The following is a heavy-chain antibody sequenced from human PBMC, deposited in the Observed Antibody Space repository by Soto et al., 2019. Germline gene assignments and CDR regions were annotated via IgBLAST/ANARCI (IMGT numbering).Heavy chain of an antibody. CDR2: IYYSGST. D-gene: IGHD3-10*01. Sequence: ADTPSPTCPWPGLPLSSSNFSARWIPPAQGKGLEWIGSIYYSGSTYYNPSLKSRVTISKDTSKNQVVLTMTNMDPVDTATYYCARGSNRASPYYGMDVWGQGNTVTIS. V-gene: IGHV4-39*05. CDR3: ARGSNRASPYYGMDV. J-gene: IGHJ6*02. CDR1: GLPLSSSNFS.